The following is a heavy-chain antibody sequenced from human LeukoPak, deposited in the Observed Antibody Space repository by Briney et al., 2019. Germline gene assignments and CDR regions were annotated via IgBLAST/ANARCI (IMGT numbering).Heavy chain of an antibody. Sequence: ASVKASCTASGYTFTGYYIHWVRQAPGQGLEWMGWINPNSGNTNYAQTFQGRVTMTRDTSISTAYMELSRLTSDDTAVYYCARDGHCSSTTCAQFDYWGQGTLVTVSS. CDR3: ARDGHCSSTTCAQFDY. CDR1: GYTFTGYY. D-gene: IGHD2-2*03. J-gene: IGHJ4*02. V-gene: IGHV1-2*02. CDR2: INPNSGNT.